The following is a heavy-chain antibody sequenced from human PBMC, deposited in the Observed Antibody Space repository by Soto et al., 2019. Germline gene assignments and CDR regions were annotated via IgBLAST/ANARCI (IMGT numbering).Heavy chain of an antibody. V-gene: IGHV1-69*12. CDR2: IVPIVDTS. J-gene: IGHJ4*02. D-gene: IGHD5-12*01. Sequence: QVQLVQSGAEVRQPASSVKVSCKTSGGTFSSYAISWVRQAPGQGLEWMGGIVPIVDTSTYAQKFQGRVTITADESTSTCYMELSSLRSDDTAVYYCVTVVAIPGYPDNWGQGTLVTVSS. CDR1: GGTFSSYA. CDR3: VTVVAIPGYPDN.